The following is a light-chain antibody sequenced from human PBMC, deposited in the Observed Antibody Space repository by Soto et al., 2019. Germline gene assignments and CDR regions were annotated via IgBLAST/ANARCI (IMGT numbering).Light chain of an antibody. J-gene: IGKJ1*01. V-gene: IGKV1-17*03. Sequence: DIQMTQSPSAMSASVGDRVTITCRASQGINNYLDWFQQKPGKVPKRLIYGASSLQSGVPSRFSGSGSGTEFTLTISSLQPEDFATYYCLQHNSYPPTFGRGTKVEIK. CDR1: QGINNY. CDR3: LQHNSYPPT. CDR2: GAS.